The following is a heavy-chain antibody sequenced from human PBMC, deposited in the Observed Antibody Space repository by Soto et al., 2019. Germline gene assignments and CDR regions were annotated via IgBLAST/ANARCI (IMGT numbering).Heavy chain of an antibody. J-gene: IGHJ4*02. Sequence: EVRLLESGGGLVQPGGSLRLSCAASGFHFSTTGILWVRQPPGAGLEWVSAIGPNPSNTKYTDSVKGRFVIARDNSRNTVFLQMSALRDEDTALYYCTTARHCSSDACPSAEWGQGTLITVSS. D-gene: IGHD6-13*01. CDR3: TTARHCSSDACPSAE. CDR1: GFHFSTTG. CDR2: IGPNPSNT. V-gene: IGHV3-23*05.